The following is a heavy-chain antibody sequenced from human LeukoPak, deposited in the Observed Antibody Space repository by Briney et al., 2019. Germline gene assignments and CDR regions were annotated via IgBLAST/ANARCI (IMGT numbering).Heavy chain of an antibody. D-gene: IGHD3-9*01. CDR1: GGSFSGYY. CDR3: ARDDPRLGHIDY. J-gene: IGHJ4*02. Sequence: SETLSLTCAVYGGSFSGYYWSWIRQPPGKGLEWIGEINHSGSTNYNPSLKSRVTISVDTSKNQFSLKLSSVTAADTAVYYCARDDPRLGHIDYWGQGTLVTVSS. V-gene: IGHV4-34*01. CDR2: INHSGST.